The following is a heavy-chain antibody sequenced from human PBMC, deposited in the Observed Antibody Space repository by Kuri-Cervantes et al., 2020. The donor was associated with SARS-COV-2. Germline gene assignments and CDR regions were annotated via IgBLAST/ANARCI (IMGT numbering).Heavy chain of an antibody. V-gene: IGHV3-33*08. CDR3: ARMYNWNYGYLDDY. D-gene: IGHD1-7*01. Sequence: GGSLRLSCAASGFTFSSYGMHWVRQAPGKGLEWVAVIWYGGSNKYYADSVKGRFTISRDNAKNSLYLQMNSLRAEDTAVYYCARMYNWNYGYLDDYWGQGTLVTVSS. CDR1: GFTFSSYG. CDR2: IWYGGSNK. J-gene: IGHJ4*02.